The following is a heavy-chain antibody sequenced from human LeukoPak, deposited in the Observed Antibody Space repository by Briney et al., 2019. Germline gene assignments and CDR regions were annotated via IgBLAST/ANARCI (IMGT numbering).Heavy chain of an antibody. Sequence: GGSLRLSCAASGFTFSSYSMNWVRQAPGKGLESVSSISSNSSYIYYADSVKGRFTISRDNAKNSLYLQMNTLRAEDTAVYYCARAHPPGYCSGGSCNLYGMDVWGQGTTVTVSS. CDR3: ARAHPPGYCSGGSCNLYGMDV. CDR1: GFTFSSYS. V-gene: IGHV3-21*01. CDR2: ISSNSSYI. D-gene: IGHD2-15*01. J-gene: IGHJ6*02.